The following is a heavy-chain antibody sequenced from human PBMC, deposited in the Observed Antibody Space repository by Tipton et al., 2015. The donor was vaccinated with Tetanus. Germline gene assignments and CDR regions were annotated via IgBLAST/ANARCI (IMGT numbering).Heavy chain of an antibody. CDR3: ARLQGHCSSNHCYTVEGFDI. CDR1: GFSLSNARMG. CDR2: IYSNDEK. V-gene: IGHV2-26*01. Sequence: LVKPSETLTLTCTVSGFSLSNARMGVSWIRQPPGKALEWLAHIYSNDEKSYSPSLKSRLTISKDTSKSQVVLTVTNMDPVDTATYYCARLQGHCSSNHCYTVEGFDIWGLGTMVTVSS. D-gene: IGHD2-2*02. J-gene: IGHJ3*02.